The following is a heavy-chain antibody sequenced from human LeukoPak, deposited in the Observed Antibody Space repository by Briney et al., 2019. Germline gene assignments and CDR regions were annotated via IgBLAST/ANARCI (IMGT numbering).Heavy chain of an antibody. Sequence: GGSLRLSCAASGFTFDSYAMSWVRQAPGKGLEWVAFIRYDGSNKYYADSVKGRFTISRDNSKNTLYLQMNSLRAEDTAVYYCAKGHYDILTGYYEGNDFDYWGQGTLVTVSS. CDR3: AKGHYDILTGYYEGNDFDY. CDR1: GFTFDSYA. CDR2: IRYDGSNK. V-gene: IGHV3-30*02. J-gene: IGHJ4*02. D-gene: IGHD3-9*01.